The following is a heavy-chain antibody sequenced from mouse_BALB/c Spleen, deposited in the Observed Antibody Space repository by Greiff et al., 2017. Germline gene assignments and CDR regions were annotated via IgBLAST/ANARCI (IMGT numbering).Heavy chain of an antibody. V-gene: IGHV5-17*02. CDR3: ASIYYGYDYAMDY. CDR1: GFTFSSFG. Sequence: VQLKQSGGGLVQPGGSRKLSCAASGFTFSSFGMHWVRQAPEKGLEWVAYISSGSSTIYYADTVKGRFTISRDNPKNTLFLQMTSLRSEDTAMYYCASIYYGYDYAMDYWGQGTSVTVSS. J-gene: IGHJ4*01. D-gene: IGHD2-2*01. CDR2: ISSGSSTI.